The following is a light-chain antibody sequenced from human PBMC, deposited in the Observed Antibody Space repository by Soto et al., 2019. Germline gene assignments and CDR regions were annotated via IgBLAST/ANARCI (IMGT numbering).Light chain of an antibody. J-gene: IGLJ1*01. CDR1: SSDVGSYNR. CDR3: NSYTSSDTYV. V-gene: IGLV2-18*02. CDR2: EVS. Sequence: SALPQPPSVYGSPGQSVTISCTGTSSDVGSYNRVAWYQQPPGTAPKLMIYEVSNRPSGVPDRFSGSKSGNTASLTISGLQAEDEADYYCNSYTSSDTYVFGTGTKVTVL.